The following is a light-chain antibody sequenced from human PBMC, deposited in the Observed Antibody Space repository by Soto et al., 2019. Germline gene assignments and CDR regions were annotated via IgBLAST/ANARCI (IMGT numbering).Light chain of an antibody. CDR2: EVT. V-gene: IGLV2-23*02. CDR1: NGDIGNYDL. J-gene: IGLJ1*01. Sequence: QSVLTQPASVSGSPGQSITFSCTGTNGDIGNYDLVSWYQQHPGKAPKLMISEVTKRPSGISNRFSGSKSGNTASLTISGLQAEDEADYYCCSYAGSNTYVFGTGTKVTV. CDR3: CSYAGSNTYV.